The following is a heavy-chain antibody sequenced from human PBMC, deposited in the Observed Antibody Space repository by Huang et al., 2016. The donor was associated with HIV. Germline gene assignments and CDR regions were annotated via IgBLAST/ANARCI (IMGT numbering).Heavy chain of an antibody. CDR1: GFTFSSYA. CDR3: ARRLAAAARGFDY. V-gene: IGHV3-30-3*01. D-gene: IGHD6-13*01. Sequence: GVVQPGRSLRLSSAASGFTFSSYAMHWVRQTPGKGLEWVAVISYDGSNKNYADAVKGRFTISRDNSKNTLYLQMNSLGAEDTAVYYCARRLAAAARGFDYWGQGTLVTVSS. J-gene: IGHJ4*02. CDR2: ISYDGSNK.